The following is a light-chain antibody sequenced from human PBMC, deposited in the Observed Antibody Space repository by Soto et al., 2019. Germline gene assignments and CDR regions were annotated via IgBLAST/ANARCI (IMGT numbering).Light chain of an antibody. V-gene: IGLV2-11*01. CDR1: SSDVGGHNY. Sequence: QSALTQPRSVSGSPGQSVTISCTGTSSDVGGHNYVSWYQQYPGKAPKLMTYDVSKRPSGIPDRFSGSKSGNTASLTISGLQAEDEADYYCCSYAGSYIWVFGGGTKLTVL. J-gene: IGLJ3*02. CDR2: DVS. CDR3: CSYAGSYIWV.